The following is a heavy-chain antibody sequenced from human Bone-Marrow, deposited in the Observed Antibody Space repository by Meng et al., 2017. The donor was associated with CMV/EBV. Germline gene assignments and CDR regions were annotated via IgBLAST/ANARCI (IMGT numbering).Heavy chain of an antibody. V-gene: IGHV4-34*01. CDR3: AREMTYYYGSGSYPDY. J-gene: IGHJ4*02. CDR1: GGSFSGYY. Sequence: GSLRLSCAVYGGSFSGYYWSWIRQPPGKGLEWIGEINHSGSTNYNPSLKSRVTISVDTSKNQFSLKLSSVTAADTAVYYCAREMTYYYGSGSYPDYCGQGTLVTVSS. D-gene: IGHD3-10*01. CDR2: INHSGST.